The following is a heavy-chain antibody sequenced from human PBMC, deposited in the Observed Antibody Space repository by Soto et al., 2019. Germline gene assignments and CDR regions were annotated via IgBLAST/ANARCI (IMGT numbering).Heavy chain of an antibody. Sequence: GGSLRLSCAASGFTFSSYGMHWVRQAPGKGLEWVAVIWYDGSNKYYADSVKGRFTISRDNSKNTLYLQMNSLRAEDTAVYYCARDGTWFGENTAFDYWGQGTLVTVSS. CDR1: GFTFSSYG. V-gene: IGHV3-33*01. CDR3: ARDGTWFGENTAFDY. D-gene: IGHD3-10*01. J-gene: IGHJ4*02. CDR2: IWYDGSNK.